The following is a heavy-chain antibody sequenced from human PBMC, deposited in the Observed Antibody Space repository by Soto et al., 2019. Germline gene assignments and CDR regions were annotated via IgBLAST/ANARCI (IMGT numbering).Heavy chain of an antibody. CDR3: ARGRRVLLWFGELLYVDEWFDP. CDR1: GGSFSGYY. CDR2: INHSGST. D-gene: IGHD3-10*01. J-gene: IGHJ5*02. Sequence: SETLSLTCAVYGGSFSGYYWSWIRQPPGKGLEWIGEINHSGSTNYNPSLKSRVTISVDTSKNQFSLKLSSVTAADTAVYYCARGRRVLLWFGELLYVDEWFDPWGQGTLVTVSS. V-gene: IGHV4-34*01.